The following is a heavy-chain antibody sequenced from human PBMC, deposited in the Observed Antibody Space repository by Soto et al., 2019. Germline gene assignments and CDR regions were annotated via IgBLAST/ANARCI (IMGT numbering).Heavy chain of an antibody. Sequence: SETLSLTCTVSGGSISSGGYYWSWIRQHPGKGLEWIGYIYYSGNTYYNPSLRSRVTMSVDTSKNQFSLKLNSVTAADTAVYYCARGVTATAPLFDPWGQGTLVT. CDR1: GGSISSGGYY. CDR3: ARGVTATAPLFDP. J-gene: IGHJ5*02. D-gene: IGHD3-16*01. CDR2: IYYSGNT. V-gene: IGHV4-31*03.